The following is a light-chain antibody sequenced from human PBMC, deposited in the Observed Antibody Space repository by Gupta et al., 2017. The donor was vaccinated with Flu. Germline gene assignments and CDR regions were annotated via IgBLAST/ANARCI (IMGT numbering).Light chain of an antibody. CDR1: QSLLHSNGYNY. J-gene: IGKJ2*01. V-gene: IGKV2-28*01. Sequence: DIVMTQSPLSLPVTPGEPASISCRSSQSLLHSNGYNYLDWYLQKPGQSPQLLIYLGSNRASGVPDRFSGSGSGTDFTLKISRGEAEDVGVYYCRLGLQTPLYTF. CDR3: RLGLQTPLYT. CDR2: LGS.